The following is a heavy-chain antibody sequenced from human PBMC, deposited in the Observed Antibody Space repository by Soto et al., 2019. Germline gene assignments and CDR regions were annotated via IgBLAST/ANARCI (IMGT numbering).Heavy chain of an antibody. V-gene: IGHV3-30*18. CDR1: GFTFKSYG. CDR2: ISYDGSIE. D-gene: IGHD2-15*01. Sequence: QVQLVESGGGVVQPGRSLRLSCAASGFTFKSYGMHWVRQAPGKGLEWVAVISYDGSIEYYGDSVKGRFTISRDSSKNTLYLQMNSLRAEDTAVYYCAKDVGYCSGGRCYPHNWFDPWGQGTLVTVSS. J-gene: IGHJ5*02. CDR3: AKDVGYCSGGRCYPHNWFDP.